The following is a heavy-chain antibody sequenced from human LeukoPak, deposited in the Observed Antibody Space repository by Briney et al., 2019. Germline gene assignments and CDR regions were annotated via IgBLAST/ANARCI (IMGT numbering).Heavy chain of an antibody. V-gene: IGHV1-18*01. CDR2: ISAYNGNT. CDR3: ARDRSGSYYDWFDP. D-gene: IGHD1-26*01. Sequence: ASVKVSCKASGYTFTSFGIIWARQAPGQGLEWMGWISAYNGNTNYAQNLQGRVTMTTDTSTSTAYMELRSLRSDDTAVYYCARDRSGSYYDWFDPWGQGTLVTVSS. CDR1: GYTFTSFG. J-gene: IGHJ5*02.